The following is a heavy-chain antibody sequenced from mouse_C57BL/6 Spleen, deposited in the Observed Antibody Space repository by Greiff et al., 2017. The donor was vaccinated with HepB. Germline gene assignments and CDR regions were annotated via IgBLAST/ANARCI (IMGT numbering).Heavy chain of an antibody. CDR1: GFTFSDYY. CDR3: ARDLDYGYFDV. V-gene: IGHV5-16*01. CDR2: INYDGSST. J-gene: IGHJ1*03. Sequence: EVKLVESEGGLVQPGSSMKLSCTASGFTFSDYYMAWVRQVPEKGLEWVANINYDGSSTYYLDSLKSRFIISRDNAKNILYLQMSSLKSEDTATYYCARDLDYGYFDVWGTGTTVTVSS.